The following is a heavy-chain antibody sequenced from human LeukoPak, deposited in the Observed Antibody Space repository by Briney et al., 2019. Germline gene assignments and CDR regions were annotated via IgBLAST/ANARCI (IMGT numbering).Heavy chain of an antibody. CDR2: IHSSGTT. CDR1: GDSISAYY. D-gene: IGHD6-25*01. CDR3: ARGGASSEWFDP. Sequence: SETLSLTCTVSGDSISAYYWSWIRQTPGKGLEWIAFIHSSGTTNYNPSLKSRVSISVDTSKNQFSRSVNSVSTADTAVYCCARGGASSEWFDPWGQGTLVTVSS. V-gene: IGHV4-59*01. J-gene: IGHJ5*02.